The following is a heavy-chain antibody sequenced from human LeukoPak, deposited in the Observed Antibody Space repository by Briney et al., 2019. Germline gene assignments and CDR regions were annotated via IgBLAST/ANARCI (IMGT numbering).Heavy chain of an antibody. CDR3: ARSRFYYYGSEDY. CDR1: GGSISNYC. CDR2: IYYTGSS. D-gene: IGHD3-10*01. Sequence: SETLSLTCNVSGGSISNYCCSWMRQPPGKGLEWIGYIYYTGSSNYNPSLKSRVTISVDTSNNQFSLKLSSMTAADTAVYYCARSRFYYYGSEDYWGQGTLVTVSS. V-gene: IGHV4-59*01. J-gene: IGHJ4*02.